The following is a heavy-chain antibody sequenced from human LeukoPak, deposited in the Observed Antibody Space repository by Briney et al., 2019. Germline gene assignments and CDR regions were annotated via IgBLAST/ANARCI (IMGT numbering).Heavy chain of an antibody. J-gene: IGHJ4*02. D-gene: IGHD2-2*01. CDR3: ARLVGDQVVY. CDR2: TYYRSKWSN. V-gene: IGHV6-1*01. Sequence: SQTLSLTCAISGDTVSSNRAAWNRIRQSPSRGLEWLGRTYYRSKWSNDYALSVKSRITINPDTSKNQFSLQLKFVTPEDTAVYYCARLVGDQVVYWGQGTLVTVSS. CDR1: GDTVSSNRAA.